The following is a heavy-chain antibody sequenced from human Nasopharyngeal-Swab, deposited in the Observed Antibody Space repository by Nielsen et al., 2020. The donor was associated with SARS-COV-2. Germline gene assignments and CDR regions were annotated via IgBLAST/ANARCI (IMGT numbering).Heavy chain of an antibody. J-gene: IGHJ6*03. CDR3: ARGLSGIVPSPFLGLGPYYSYYYMDV. CDR1: GGSFSSYY. CDR2: INQSGST. Sequence: GSLRLSCVVYGGSFSSYYWGWIRQPPGNGLEWIAEINQSGSTNYNPSLRSRVTISVDTSKNQFSLRLTSVTAADTAVYYCARGLSGIVPSPFLGLGPYYSYYYMDVWGKGTTVTVSS. D-gene: IGHD2-8*01. V-gene: IGHV4-34*01.